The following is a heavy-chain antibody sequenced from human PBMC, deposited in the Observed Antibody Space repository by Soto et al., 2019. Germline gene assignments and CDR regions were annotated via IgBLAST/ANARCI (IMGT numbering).Heavy chain of an antibody. CDR3: AKGSASSRPYYFDY. CDR2: ITGSGGDT. V-gene: IGHV3-23*01. CDR1: GFTFSNYA. D-gene: IGHD2-2*01. J-gene: IGHJ4*02. Sequence: GGSLRLSCAASGFTFSNYAMSWVRQSPGKGLEWVSAITGSGGDTYHADSVKGQFTISRDNTKNTLYLQMNSLKAEDTAVFYCAKGSASSRPYYFDYWGQGTLVTVSS.